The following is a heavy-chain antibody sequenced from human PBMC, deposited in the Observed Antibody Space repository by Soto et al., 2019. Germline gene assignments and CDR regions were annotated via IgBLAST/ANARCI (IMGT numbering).Heavy chain of an antibody. D-gene: IGHD3-10*01. CDR2: ISGSGGST. Sequence: EVQMLESGGGVEQPGGSLRLSCAASGFTFSNYALNWVRQAPGKGLEWVSGISGSGGSTYHADSVKGRFTISRDNSKNTLYLQMNSLRAEDTAVYYCAKDRNSACYYDKPSLDFWGQGTLVTVSS. CDR3: AKDRNSACYYDKPSLDF. CDR1: GFTFSNYA. V-gene: IGHV3-23*01. J-gene: IGHJ4*02.